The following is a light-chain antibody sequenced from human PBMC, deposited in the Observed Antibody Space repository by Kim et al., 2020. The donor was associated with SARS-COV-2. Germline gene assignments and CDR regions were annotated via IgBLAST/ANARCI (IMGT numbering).Light chain of an antibody. CDR1: KLGDKY. V-gene: IGLV3-1*01. J-gene: IGLJ2*01. CDR3: QAWDSSTVV. Sequence: SYELTQPPSVSVSKGQTASITCSGDKLGDKYACWYQQKPGQSPVLVIYQDSKRPSGIPERFSGSNSGNTATLTINGTQAMDEADYYCQAWDSSTVVFGGGTQLTVL. CDR2: QDS.